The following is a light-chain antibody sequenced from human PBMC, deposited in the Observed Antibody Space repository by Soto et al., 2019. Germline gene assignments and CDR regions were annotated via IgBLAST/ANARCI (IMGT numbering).Light chain of an antibody. CDR1: SGHSSYA. CDR2: LNSDGSH. CDR3: QTWGSGPVV. Sequence: QSVLTQSPSASASLGASVKLTCTLSSGHSSYAIAWHQQQPEKGPRYLMKLNSDGSHSKGDGIPDRFSGSSSGAERYLSISSLQSEDEADYYCQTWGSGPVVFGGATKLTVL. J-gene: IGLJ2*01. V-gene: IGLV4-69*01.